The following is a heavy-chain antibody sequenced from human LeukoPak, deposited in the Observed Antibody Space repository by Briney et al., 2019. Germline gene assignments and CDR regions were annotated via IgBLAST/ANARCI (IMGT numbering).Heavy chain of an antibody. Sequence: GASVTVSCKASGYTFTSYDINWVRQATGQGLEWMGWMNPNSGNTGYAQKFQGRVTMTRNTSISTAYMELSSLRSEDTAVYYCARARLAGTMGDYWGQGTLVTVSS. V-gene: IGHV1-8*01. CDR1: GYTFTSYD. D-gene: IGHD6-13*01. J-gene: IGHJ4*02. CDR3: ARARLAGTMGDY. CDR2: MNPNSGNT.